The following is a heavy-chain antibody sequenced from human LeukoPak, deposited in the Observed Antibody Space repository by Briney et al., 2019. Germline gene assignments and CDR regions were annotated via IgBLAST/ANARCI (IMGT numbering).Heavy chain of an antibody. CDR2: INPNSGGT. Sequence: GASVKVSCKASGYTFTGYYMHWVRQAPGQGLEWMGWINPNSGGTNYAQKFQGRVTMTRDTSISTAYMELSRLRSDDTAVYYCARDLTGTTSSWFDPWGQGTLVTVSS. J-gene: IGHJ5*02. D-gene: IGHD1-7*01. CDR1: GYTFTGYY. CDR3: ARDLTGTTSSWFDP. V-gene: IGHV1-2*02.